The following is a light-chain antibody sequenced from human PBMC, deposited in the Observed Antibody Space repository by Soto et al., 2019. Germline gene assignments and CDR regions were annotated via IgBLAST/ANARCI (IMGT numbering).Light chain of an antibody. CDR2: GAS. CDR1: QSISSSY. Sequence: EIVLTQSPGTLSLSPGERATLSCRASQSISSSYLAWYQQSPGQAPRLLVYGASSTATDIPDRVSGSGSGTDFTLTISRLEPEDFAVYFCQQYGSSPPATFGQGTKLAIK. CDR3: QQYGSSPPAT. J-gene: IGKJ2*01. V-gene: IGKV3-20*01.